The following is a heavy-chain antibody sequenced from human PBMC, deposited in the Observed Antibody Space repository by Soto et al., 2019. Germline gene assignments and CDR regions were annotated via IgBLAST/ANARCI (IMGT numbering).Heavy chain of an antibody. D-gene: IGHD6-13*01. V-gene: IGHV3-11*03. Sequence: QVQLLQSGGGLVKPGGSLRLSCEGSEFTVSGYYMAWIRQAPGKGLEWIAYISGDSRDTNHADSVKGRFTISRDNAKNSIYLQMNSLTVEDTAVYFCATGQQVRMADIWGQGTMVTVSS. J-gene: IGHJ3*02. CDR3: ATGQQVRMADI. CDR2: ISGDSRDT. CDR1: EFTVSGYY.